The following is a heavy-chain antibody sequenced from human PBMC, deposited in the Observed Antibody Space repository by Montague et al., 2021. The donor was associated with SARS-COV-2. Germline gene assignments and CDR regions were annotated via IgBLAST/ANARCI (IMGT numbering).Heavy chain of an antibody. CDR3: ARDGRRLYTYGSLDY. D-gene: IGHD5-18*01. CDR2: IYTSGSP. J-gene: IGHJ4*02. V-gene: IGHV4-4*07. CDR1: GAPFSSYY. Sequence: SETLSLTCTVSGAPFSSYYWGWIRQTPGKGLEWIGRIYTSGSPKYNPSLKSRVTMSLDTSKNQFSLKVNSVTVADTAMYFCARDGRRLYTYGSLDYWGQGILVTVSS.